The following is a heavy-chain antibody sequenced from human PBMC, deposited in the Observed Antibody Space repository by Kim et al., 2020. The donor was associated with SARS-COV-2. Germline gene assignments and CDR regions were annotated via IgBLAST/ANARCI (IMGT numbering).Heavy chain of an antibody. J-gene: IGHJ6*02. CDR3: VRGAGPSDQQRHYFYGLDV. V-gene: IGHV3-72*01. D-gene: IGHD2-21*02. CDR2: SRSKAKSYTT. CDR1: GFTLSDHY. Sequence: GGSLRLSCAASGFTLSDHYMDWVRQAPGKGLEWVGRSRSKAKSYTTEYAASAKGRFTISRDDSKNLLYLQMNSLKIEDTALYYCVRGAGPSDQQRHYFYGLDVWGQGTAVTVSS.